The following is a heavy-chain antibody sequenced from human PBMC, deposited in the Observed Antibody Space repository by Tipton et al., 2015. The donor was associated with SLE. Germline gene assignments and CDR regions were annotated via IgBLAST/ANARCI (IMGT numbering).Heavy chain of an antibody. Sequence: GSLRLSCAGSGFRFSNYAMNWVRQAPGKGLEWVSSVSGNGGTPHYADSVEGRFSMSRDNYKNIMYLQMNSLRAEDTATYYCAKANSLSSYYHPYAMDVWGQGTTVTVAS. V-gene: IGHV3-23*01. CDR3: AKANSLSSYYHPYAMDV. D-gene: IGHD3-10*01. CDR2: VSGNGGTP. J-gene: IGHJ6*02. CDR1: GFRFSNYA.